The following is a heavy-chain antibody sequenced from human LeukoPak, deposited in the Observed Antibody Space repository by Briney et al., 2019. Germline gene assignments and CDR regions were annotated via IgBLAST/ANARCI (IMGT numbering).Heavy chain of an antibody. CDR2: ISFDGSTK. J-gene: IGHJ4*02. Sequence: GGSLRLSCAASGLTFSSYGMHWVRQAPGKGLEWVAVISFDGSTKYYADSVKGRFTISRDNSKNTLYLQMNSLRAEDTAVYYCARDFVMAAAQTLDYWGQGTLVTVSS. D-gene: IGHD3-16*02. CDR1: GLTFSSYG. V-gene: IGHV3-33*01. CDR3: ARDFVMAAAQTLDY.